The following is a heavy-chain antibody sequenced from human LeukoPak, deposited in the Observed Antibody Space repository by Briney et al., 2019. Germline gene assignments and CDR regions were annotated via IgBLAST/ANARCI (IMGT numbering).Heavy chain of an antibody. CDR3: ARGLGYSYGYGIDY. V-gene: IGHV3-33*01. D-gene: IGHD5-18*01. CDR2: IWFDGSNQ. Sequence: GGSLRLSCAASGFIFSSYAMHWVRRAPGKGPEWWAIIWFDGSNQYYAESVEGRFTVSRDNSKNTLYLQMNSLRAEDTAVYSCARGLGYSYGYGIDYWGQGTLVIASS. J-gene: IGHJ4*02. CDR1: GFIFSSYA.